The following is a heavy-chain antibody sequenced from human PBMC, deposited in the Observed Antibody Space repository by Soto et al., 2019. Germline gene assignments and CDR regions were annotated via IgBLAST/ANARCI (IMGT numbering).Heavy chain of an antibody. CDR1: GYTLTELS. J-gene: IGHJ3*01. CDR3: ATLFSPSDYYDSSGL. Sequence: ASVKVSCKXSGYTLTELSMHWVRQAPGKGLEWMGGFDPEDGETIYAQKFQGRVTMTEDTSTDTAYVELSSLRSEDTAVYYCATLFSPSDYYDSSGLWGQGTMVTVSS. V-gene: IGHV1-24*01. CDR2: FDPEDGET. D-gene: IGHD3-22*01.